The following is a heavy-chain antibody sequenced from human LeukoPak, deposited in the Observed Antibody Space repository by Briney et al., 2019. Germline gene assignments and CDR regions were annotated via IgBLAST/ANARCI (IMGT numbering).Heavy chain of an antibody. J-gene: IGHJ4*02. CDR2: IYYSGST. CDR1: GGSISSSSYY. CDR3: ARQILWFGNYDY. V-gene: IGHV4-39*01. D-gene: IGHD3-10*01. Sequence: SETLSLTCTVSGGSISSSSYYWGWIRQPPGKGLEWIGSIYYSGSTYYNPSLKSRVTISVDTSKNQFSLKPSPVTAADTAVYYCARQILWFGNYDYWGQGTLVTVSS.